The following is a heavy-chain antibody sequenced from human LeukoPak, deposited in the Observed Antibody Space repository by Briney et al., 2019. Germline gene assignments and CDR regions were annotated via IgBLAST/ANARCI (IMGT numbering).Heavy chain of an antibody. V-gene: IGHV1-3*04. Sequence: GASVKVSCKASGYTFTTYAMHWVRQAPGQRLEWMGWINTGNGNTKYSQRFQGRVTITRDASARTAYMDLSSLRSEDTAVYYCARAPGSGSYSAFDYWGQGTLVTVSS. CDR1: GYTFTTYA. CDR2: INTGNGNT. CDR3: ARAPGSGSYSAFDY. J-gene: IGHJ4*02. D-gene: IGHD1-26*01.